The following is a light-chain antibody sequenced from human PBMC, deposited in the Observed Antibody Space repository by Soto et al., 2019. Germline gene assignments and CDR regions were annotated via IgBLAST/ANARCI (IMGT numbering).Light chain of an antibody. Sequence: QSVLTQSASVSGSPGESITISCTGTSSDVGGYNYVSWYQQHPGKAPKLMIYDVSNRPSGVSNRFSGSKSGNTASLTIFGLQAEDEADYYCSSYTSSSTLYVFGTGTKVTVL. CDR1: SSDVGGYNY. CDR3: SSYTSSSTLYV. J-gene: IGLJ1*01. V-gene: IGLV2-14*01. CDR2: DVS.